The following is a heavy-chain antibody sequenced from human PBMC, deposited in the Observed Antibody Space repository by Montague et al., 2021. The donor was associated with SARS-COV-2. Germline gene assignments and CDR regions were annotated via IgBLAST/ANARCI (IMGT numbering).Heavy chain of an antibody. CDR3: ARDLGWGRWYIDV. D-gene: IGHD1-26*01. Sequence: SETLSLTCSVSGASMRTYYWTWIRESPGRGLERIGYISNSGITNYNPSHKSRATISLDTSKTQFSLKLTSVTTSDTALYYCARDLGWGRWYIDVWGRGTLVTVSS. CDR2: ISNSGIT. V-gene: IGHV4-59*01. J-gene: IGHJ2*01. CDR1: GASMRTYY.